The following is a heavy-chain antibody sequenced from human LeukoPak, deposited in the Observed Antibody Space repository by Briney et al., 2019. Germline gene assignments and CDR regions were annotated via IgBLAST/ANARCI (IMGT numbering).Heavy chain of an antibody. D-gene: IGHD3-3*01. CDR3: ARRVNEALGAFDF. J-gene: IGHJ3*01. CDR2: MYPDDSDT. Sequence: GESLKISCQGSGYTFVHYWIAWVRQMPGKGLEFVGMMYPDDSDTKYSPSFQGQVTISVDKSINTAYLQWSSLKASDTAMYYCARRVNEALGAFDFWGHGTVVTVSS. V-gene: IGHV5-51*01. CDR1: GYTFVHYW.